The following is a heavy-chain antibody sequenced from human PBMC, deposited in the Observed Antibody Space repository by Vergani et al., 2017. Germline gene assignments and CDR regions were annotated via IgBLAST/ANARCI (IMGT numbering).Heavy chain of an antibody. CDR2: INPSGGST. Sequence: QVQLVQSGAEVKKPGASVKVSCKASGYTFTSYYMHWVRQAPGQGLEWMGIINPSGGSTSYAQKFQGRVTMTRDTSISTAYMELSRLRSDDTAMYYCARMVRGVYDAFDIWGQGTMVTVSS. CDR3: ARMVRGVYDAFDI. J-gene: IGHJ3*02. V-gene: IGHV1-46*01. D-gene: IGHD3-10*01. CDR1: GYTFTSYY.